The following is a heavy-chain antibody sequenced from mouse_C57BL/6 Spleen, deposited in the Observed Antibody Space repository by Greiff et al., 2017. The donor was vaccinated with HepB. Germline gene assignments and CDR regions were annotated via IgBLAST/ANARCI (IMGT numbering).Heavy chain of an antibody. Sequence: EVKLMESGPELVKPGASVKIPCKASGYTFTDYNMDWVKQSHGKSLEWIGDINPNNGGTIYNQKFKGKATLTVDKSSSTAYMELRSLTSEDTAVYYCARIWPPYAMDYWGQGTSVTVSS. D-gene: IGHD1-1*02. CDR2: INPNNGGT. J-gene: IGHJ4*01. CDR1: GYTFTDYN. V-gene: IGHV1-18*01. CDR3: ARIWPPYAMDY.